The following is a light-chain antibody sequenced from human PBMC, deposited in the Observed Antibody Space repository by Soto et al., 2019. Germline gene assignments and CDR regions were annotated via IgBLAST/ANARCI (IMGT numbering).Light chain of an antibody. CDR1: QNVYEY. Sequence: ELGRKQTYATRSVSRGSRDLLSCRISQNVYEYVAWYQQKPGQAPRLLIYGASTRATGIPARFSGSGSGTEFTLTIISLQSEYCAVYSCQQYNSWPPITVGRGGRLEIK. CDR2: GAS. J-gene: IGKJ5*01. CDR3: QQYNSWPPIT. V-gene: IGKV3-15*01.